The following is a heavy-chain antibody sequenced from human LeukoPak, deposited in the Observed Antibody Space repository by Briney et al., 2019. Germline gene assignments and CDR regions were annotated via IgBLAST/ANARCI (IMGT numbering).Heavy chain of an antibody. V-gene: IGHV3-30-3*01. CDR2: ISYDGSNK. D-gene: IGHD2-2*02. CDR3: ARDRGVVVPAAIFCFDY. Sequence: SGGSLRLSCAASGFTFSDYYMTWLRQAPGKGLEWVAVISYDGSNKYYADSVKGRFTISRDNSKNTLYLQMNSLRAEDTAVYYCARDRGVVVPAAIFCFDYWGQGTLVTVSS. J-gene: IGHJ4*02. CDR1: GFTFSDYY.